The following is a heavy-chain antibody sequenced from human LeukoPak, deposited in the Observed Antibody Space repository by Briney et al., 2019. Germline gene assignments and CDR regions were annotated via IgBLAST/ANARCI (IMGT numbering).Heavy chain of an antibody. J-gene: IGHJ5*02. CDR3: ATGPQLWRQDGWFDP. D-gene: IGHD5-24*01. Sequence: ASVKVSCKVSGYTFTDYYMHWVQQAPGKGLEWMGGFDPEDGKTIYAQKFQGRVTMTEDTSTDTAYMELSSLRSEDTAVYYCATGPQLWRQDGWFDPWGQGTLVTVSS. CDR1: GYTFTDYY. V-gene: IGHV1-24*01. CDR2: FDPEDGKT.